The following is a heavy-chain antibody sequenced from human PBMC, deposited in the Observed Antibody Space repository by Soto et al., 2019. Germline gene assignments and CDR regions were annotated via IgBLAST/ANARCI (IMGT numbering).Heavy chain of an antibody. CDR2: INDSGST. V-gene: IGHV4-34*01. J-gene: IGHJ4*02. CDR3: ARGSHKLHSYDSSGFYHYVDY. Sequence: SETLSLTCAVYGGSFSDYSWTWIRQPPGKGLEWIGEINDSGSTNYTPSLERRVTISSDTSKNRVSLKLSSVTAADTAVYYCARGSHKLHSYDSSGFYHYVDYWGQGSLVTVSS. D-gene: IGHD3-22*01. CDR1: GGSFSDYS.